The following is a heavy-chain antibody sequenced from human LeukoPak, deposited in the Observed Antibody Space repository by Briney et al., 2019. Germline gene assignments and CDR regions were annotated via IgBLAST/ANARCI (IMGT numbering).Heavy chain of an antibody. CDR1: VDTFTGYY. Sequence: GASVKVSCKASVDTFTGYYMHWGRPAPRQGLECMGWINPNSGDTKYAQNFEGRVTVTREPSINTAYMELRRLTSDDTAVYYCARGRNGYNDDAFDIWGQGTMVTASS. CDR2: INPNSGDT. D-gene: IGHD5-24*01. J-gene: IGHJ3*02. CDR3: ARGRNGYNDDAFDI. V-gene: IGHV1-2*02.